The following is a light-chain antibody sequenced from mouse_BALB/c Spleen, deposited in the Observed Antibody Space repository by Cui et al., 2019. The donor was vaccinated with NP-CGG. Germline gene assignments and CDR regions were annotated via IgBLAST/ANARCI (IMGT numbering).Light chain of an antibody. Sequence: QAVFTQESAPTTSPGETVTLTCRSSTGAVTTNNYANWVQEKPDHLFTGLIGGTNNRAPGVPARFSGSLIGDKAALTITGAQTEDEAIYFCALWYSNNWVFVEETKLTVL. V-gene: IGLV1*01. CDR1: TGAVTTNNY. CDR3: ALWYSNNWV. CDR2: GTN. J-gene: IGLJ1*01.